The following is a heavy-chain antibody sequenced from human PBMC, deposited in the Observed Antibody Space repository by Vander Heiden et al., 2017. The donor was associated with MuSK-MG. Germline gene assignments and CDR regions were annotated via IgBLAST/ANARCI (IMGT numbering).Heavy chain of an antibody. CDR1: GFSFSTPS. D-gene: IGHD3-10*01. Sequence: EVQLVESGGGLVKPGGSLRLSCADSGFSFSTPSMNWVRQAPGKGLEWVSSINSRSDSIYYADSVKGRFTISRDNAKNSLYLQMNSLRAEDTAVYYCARAVAWLGDPNNWFDPWGQGTLVTVSS. J-gene: IGHJ5*02. CDR2: INSRSDSI. V-gene: IGHV3-21*01. CDR3: ARAVAWLGDPNNWFDP.